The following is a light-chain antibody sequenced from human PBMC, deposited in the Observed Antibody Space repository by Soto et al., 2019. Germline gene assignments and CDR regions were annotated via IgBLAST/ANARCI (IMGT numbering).Light chain of an antibody. V-gene: IGLV2-14*03. J-gene: IGLJ1*01. CDR2: HVT. CDR1: ISDIGHYDY. Sequence: QSVLTHPTSVSGAPGQSITIACTGTISDIGHYDYVSWYQQHPGKAPKLMIYHVTYRPSGVSNRYSGSKSGNSASLTISGLQADDEADYYCCSLTTSHTYVFGSGTKGTVL. CDR3: CSLTTSHTYV.